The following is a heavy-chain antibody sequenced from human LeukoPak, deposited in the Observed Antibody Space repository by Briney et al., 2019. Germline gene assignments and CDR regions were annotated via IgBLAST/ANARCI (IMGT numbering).Heavy chain of an antibody. CDR3: AKVRPGYSQYFYFMDV. J-gene: IGHJ6*03. CDR2: LSGSGRDT. D-gene: IGHD5-18*01. CDR1: TFNLSRFA. Sequence: GGSLRLSCTASTFNLSRFAMTWVRQAPGKGLEWVSALSGSGRDTYYADSVKGRFTISRDSSKSTLYLRMNSLRVEDTAVYYCAKVRPGYSQYFYFMDVWAEGVTVTVSS. V-gene: IGHV3-23*01.